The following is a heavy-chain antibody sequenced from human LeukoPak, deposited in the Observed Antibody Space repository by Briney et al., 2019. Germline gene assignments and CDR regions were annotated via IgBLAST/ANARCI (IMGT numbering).Heavy chain of an antibody. CDR3: ARGKDTIDRGVIITYFDY. CDR1: GGSYSGYY. Sequence: PSETLSLTCAVHGGSYSGYYWSGTRQPPGKGLEWIGEINHSGSTNYNPSLKSRVTISVDTSKNQFSLKLSSVTAADTAVYYCARGKDTIDRGVIITYFDYWGQGTLVTVSS. D-gene: IGHD3-10*01. CDR2: INHSGST. V-gene: IGHV4-34*01. J-gene: IGHJ4*02.